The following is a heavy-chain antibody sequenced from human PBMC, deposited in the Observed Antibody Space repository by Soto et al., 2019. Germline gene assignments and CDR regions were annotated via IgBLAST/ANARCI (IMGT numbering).Heavy chain of an antibody. CDR3: ARLLRSLEWLSGDEGMDV. CDR1: GGSFSGYY. J-gene: IGHJ6*02. CDR2: INHSGST. D-gene: IGHD3-3*01. Sequence: PSETLSLTCAVYGGSFSGYYWSWIRQPPGKGLEWIGEINHSGSTNYNPSLKSRVTISVDTSKNQFSLKLSSVTAADTAVYYCARLLRSLEWLSGDEGMDVWGQGTTVTVSS. V-gene: IGHV4-34*01.